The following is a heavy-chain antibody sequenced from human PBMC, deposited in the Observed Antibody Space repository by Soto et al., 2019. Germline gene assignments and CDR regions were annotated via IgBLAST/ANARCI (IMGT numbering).Heavy chain of an antibody. J-gene: IGHJ4*02. CDR2: ISSSGSTI. V-gene: IGHV3-11*01. Sequence: PGGSLRLSCAASGFTFTGYYMSWIRQAPGKGLEWVSYISSSGSTIYYADSVKGRFTISRDNAKNSLYLQMNSLRAEDTAVYCARDVDADFRTDFDYWGRGTLVTVSS. CDR3: ARDVDADFRTDFDY. CDR1: GFTFTGYY. D-gene: IGHD4-17*01.